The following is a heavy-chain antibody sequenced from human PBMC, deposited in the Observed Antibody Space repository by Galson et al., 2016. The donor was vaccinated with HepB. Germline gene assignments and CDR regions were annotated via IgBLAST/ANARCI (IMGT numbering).Heavy chain of an antibody. J-gene: IGHJ4*02. Sequence: SCKASGYPFTGYYIHWVRQAPGPGLECMGWINLNSGATNYAQKFQGRVTMTRDTSISTAYMELSGLTSDDTAVYYCAREDTAFDYWGQGTLVTVSS. CDR1: GYPFTGYY. CDR3: AREDTAFDY. D-gene: IGHD5-18*01. CDR2: INLNSGAT. V-gene: IGHV1-2*02.